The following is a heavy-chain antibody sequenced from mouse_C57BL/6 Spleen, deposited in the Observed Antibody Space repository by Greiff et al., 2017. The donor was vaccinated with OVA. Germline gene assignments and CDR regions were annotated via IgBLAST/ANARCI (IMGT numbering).Heavy chain of an antibody. CDR1: GYSFTDYN. J-gene: IGHJ1*01. Sequence: EVQLQQSGPELVKPGASVKISCKASGYSFTDYNMNWVKQSHGKSLEWIGVINPNYGTTSYNQKFKGKATLTVDQSSSTAYMQVNSLTSEDAAVYDSARDLITTVVATPHWYFDGGGAGTTDTVP. CDR2: INPNYGTT. CDR3: ARDLITTVVATPHWYFDG. D-gene: IGHD1-1*01. V-gene: IGHV1-39*01.